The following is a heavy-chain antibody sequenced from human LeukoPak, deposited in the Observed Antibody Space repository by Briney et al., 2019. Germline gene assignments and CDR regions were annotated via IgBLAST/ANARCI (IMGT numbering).Heavy chain of an antibody. Sequence: GGSLRLSCAASGFTFSSYGMHWVRQAPGKGLEWVAVISHDGSNTNYADSVKGRFTISRDNSKNTLYLQMNSLRSEDTAVHYCARAGLIRFDYWGQGTLVTVSS. V-gene: IGHV3-30*03. J-gene: IGHJ4*02. CDR3: ARAGLIRFDY. CDR2: ISHDGSNT. CDR1: GFTFSSYG. D-gene: IGHD2-21*01.